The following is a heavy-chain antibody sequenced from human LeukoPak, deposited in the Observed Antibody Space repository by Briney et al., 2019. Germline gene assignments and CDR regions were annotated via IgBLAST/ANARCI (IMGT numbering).Heavy chain of an antibody. V-gene: IGHV4-59*01. J-gene: IGHJ6*03. CDR1: DDSITIYY. D-gene: IGHD6-13*01. Sequence: PSETLSLTCTVSDDSITIYYWTWIRQPPGKGLEWIGYIDHTGSTNYNPSLNSRVTISRDTSKNHFSLELSSVTAADTAVYFCAIGRVSSSSWYSTYYYYFYMDVWGKGTTVTVSS. CDR2: IDHTGST. CDR3: AIGRVSSSSWYSTYYYYFYMDV.